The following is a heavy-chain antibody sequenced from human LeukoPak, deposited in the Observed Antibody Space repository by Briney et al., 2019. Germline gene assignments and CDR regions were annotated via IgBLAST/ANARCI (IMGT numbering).Heavy chain of an antibody. CDR1: GVSISTSCW. CDR2: ISHSGIT. J-gene: IGHJ4*02. CDR3: AMSSGWFRLDQ. V-gene: IGHV4-4*02. D-gene: IGHD6-19*01. Sequence: SETLSLTCAVSGVSISTSCWWSWVRQPPGRGLEWIGEISHSGITTYIPFPKSRVSMSMDRSKNQFSLKLTSVTAADTAVYYCAMSSGWFRLDQWGQGALVTVSS.